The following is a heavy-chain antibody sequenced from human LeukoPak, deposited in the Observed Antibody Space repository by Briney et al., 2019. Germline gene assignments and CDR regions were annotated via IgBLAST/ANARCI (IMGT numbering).Heavy chain of an antibody. D-gene: IGHD3-22*01. CDR3: AREYYYDSSGFFDY. J-gene: IGHJ4*02. CDR2: ISAYNGNT. CDR1: GYTFTSYG. Sequence: AAVKVSCKASGYTFTSYGICWVRQAPGQGLEWMGWISAYNGNTNYAQKLQGRVTMTTDTSTSTAYMELRSLRSDDTAVYYCAREYYYDSSGFFDYWGQGTLVTVSS. V-gene: IGHV1-18*01.